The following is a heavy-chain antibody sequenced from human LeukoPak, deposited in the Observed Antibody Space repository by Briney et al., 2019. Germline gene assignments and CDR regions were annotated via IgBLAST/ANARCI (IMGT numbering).Heavy chain of an antibody. CDR3: ARGDDYGDY. J-gene: IGHJ4*02. CDR1: GFTFSPYG. V-gene: IGHV3-48*01. CDR2: ISRSATII. Sequence: GGSLRLSCAASGFTFSPYGMNWVRQAPGKGLEWISYISRSATIIHYADSVKGRFTISRDNAKNSLYLQMNSLRAEDTAVYYCARGDDYGDYWGQGTLVTVSS.